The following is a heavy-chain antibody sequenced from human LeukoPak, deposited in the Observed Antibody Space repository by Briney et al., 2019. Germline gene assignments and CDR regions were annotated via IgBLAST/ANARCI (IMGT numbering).Heavy chain of an antibody. CDR1: GFTVSSNY. D-gene: IGHD3-3*01. J-gene: IGHJ3*02. CDR3: AHLGRIFGLVDAFDI. CDR2: ISGSGGST. Sequence: GGSLRLSCAASGFTVSSNYMSWVRQAPGKGLEWVSAISGSGGSTYYADSVKGRFTISRDNSKNTLYLQMNSLRAEDTAVYYCAHLGRIFGLVDAFDIWGQGTMVTVSS. V-gene: IGHV3-23*01.